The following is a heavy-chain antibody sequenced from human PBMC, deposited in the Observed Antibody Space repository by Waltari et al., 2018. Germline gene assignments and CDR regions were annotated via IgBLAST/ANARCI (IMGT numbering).Heavy chain of an antibody. Sequence: EVQLVESGGGSVQPGGSLRLSCVASGFSISNYWMNWVRQAPGKGLVWVSRIKNDGSITTYADSVRGRFAISRDNDKNTVYLQMNSLRIEDTAMYYCAKSDWFDPWGQGTLVTVSS. CDR2: IKNDGSIT. CDR3: AKSDWFDP. V-gene: IGHV3-74*01. J-gene: IGHJ5*02. CDR1: GFSISNYW.